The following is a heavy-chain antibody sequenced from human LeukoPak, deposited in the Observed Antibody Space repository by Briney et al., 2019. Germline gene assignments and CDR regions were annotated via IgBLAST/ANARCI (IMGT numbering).Heavy chain of an antibody. CDR2: INPNSGGT. Sequence: SVKVSCKASGYTFTGYYMHWVRQAPGQGLEWMGWINPNSGGTNYAQKFQGRVTMTRDTSISTAYMELSRLRSDDTAVYYCARGRSFVVVPAAIRYWFDPWGQGTLVTVSS. CDR3: ARGRSFVVVPAAIRYWFDP. CDR1: GYTFTGYY. V-gene: IGHV1-2*02. D-gene: IGHD2-2*01. J-gene: IGHJ5*02.